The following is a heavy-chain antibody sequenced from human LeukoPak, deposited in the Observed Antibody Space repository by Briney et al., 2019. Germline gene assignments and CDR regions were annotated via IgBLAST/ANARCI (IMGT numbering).Heavy chain of an antibody. J-gene: IGHJ3*02. CDR1: GGSISSYY. CDR2: IYYSGST. V-gene: IGHV4-59*01. CDR3: ARNLGGYQLLDAYAFDI. D-gene: IGHD2-2*01. Sequence: SETLSLTCTVSGGSISSYYWSWIRQPPGKGLEWIGYIYYSGSTNYNPSLKSRVTISVDTSKNQFSLKLSSVTAADTAVYYCARNLGGYQLLDAYAFDIGGQGTMATVSS.